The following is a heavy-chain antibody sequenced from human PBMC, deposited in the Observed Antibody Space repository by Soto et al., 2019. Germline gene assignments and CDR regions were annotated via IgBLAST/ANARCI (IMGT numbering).Heavy chain of an antibody. CDR1: GGSISSYY. V-gene: IGHV4-59*01. Sequence: SETLSLTCTVSGGSISSYYWSWIRQPPGKGLEWIGYIYYSGSTNYNPSTKSRVNISVDTSKNQFALKLSSVTAADTAVNYYARSSESTYCDGSGRYRKDAFDIWGQGTMVTVSS. CDR2: IYYSGST. CDR3: ARSSESTYCDGSGRYRKDAFDI. D-gene: IGHD3-10*01. J-gene: IGHJ3*02.